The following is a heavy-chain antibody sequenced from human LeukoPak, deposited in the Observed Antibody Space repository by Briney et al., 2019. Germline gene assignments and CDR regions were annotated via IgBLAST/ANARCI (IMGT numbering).Heavy chain of an antibody. V-gene: IGHV1-8*03. Sequence: ASVKVSCKASGYTFTSYDINWVRQATGQGLEWMGWMNPNSGNTGYAQKFQGRVTITRNTSISTAYMELSSLRSEDTAVYYCARGGTDNGDYADYYYYMDVWGKGTTVTVSS. CDR3: ARGGTDNGDYADYYYYMDV. CDR2: MNPNSGNT. D-gene: IGHD4-17*01. J-gene: IGHJ6*03. CDR1: GYTFTSYD.